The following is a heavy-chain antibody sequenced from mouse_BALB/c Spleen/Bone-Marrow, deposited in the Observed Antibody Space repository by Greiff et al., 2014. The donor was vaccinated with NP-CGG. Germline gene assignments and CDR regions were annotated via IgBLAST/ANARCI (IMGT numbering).Heavy chain of an antibody. V-gene: IGHV1-26*01. CDR2: INPYNGGT. D-gene: IGHD2-3*01. Sequence: EVQLQQSRMPLSACKTSMKISCKASGYSFTGYTMNWVKQSHGKNLEWIGLINPYNGGTSYNQKFKGKATLTVDKSSSTAYMEFLRLTSEDSAVDECARLGADGYLRFADWGQGTLVTVSA. CDR1: GYSFTGYT. CDR3: ARLGADGYLRFAD. J-gene: IGHJ3*01.